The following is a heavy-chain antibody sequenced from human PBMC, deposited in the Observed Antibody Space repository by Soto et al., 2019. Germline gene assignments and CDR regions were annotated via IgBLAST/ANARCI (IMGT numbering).Heavy chain of an antibody. CDR3: ATGYIAVAGTAGYFDF. CDR2: FDPEDGET. Sequence: QVQLVQSGAEVKKPGASVKVSCKVSGYTLTELSMHWVRQAPGKGLEWKGGFDPEDGETIYAQKLQGRVTMTEDTSTDKAYIELSSLISEDTPVYYCATGYIAVAGTAGYFDFWGQGTLVTVSS. CDR1: GYTLTELS. J-gene: IGHJ4*02. D-gene: IGHD6-19*01. V-gene: IGHV1-24*01.